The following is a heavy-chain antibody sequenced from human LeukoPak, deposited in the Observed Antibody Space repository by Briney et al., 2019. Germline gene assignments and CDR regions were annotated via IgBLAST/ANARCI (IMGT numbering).Heavy chain of an antibody. CDR1: GGSFSGYY. J-gene: IGHJ4*02. CDR3: ARDDCSSTSCYNG. Sequence: SETLSLTCAVYGGSFSGYYWSWIRQPPGKGLEWIGEINHSGSTNYNPSLKSRVTISVDTSKNQFSLKLSSVTAADTAVYCCARDDCSSTSCYNGWGQGTLVTVSS. D-gene: IGHD2-2*02. V-gene: IGHV4-34*01. CDR2: INHSGST.